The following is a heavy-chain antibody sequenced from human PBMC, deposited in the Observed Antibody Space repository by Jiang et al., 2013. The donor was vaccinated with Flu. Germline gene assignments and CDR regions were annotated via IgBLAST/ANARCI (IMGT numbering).Heavy chain of an antibody. V-gene: IGHV6-1*01. J-gene: IGHJ4*02. D-gene: IGHD6-6*01. CDR3: ARGTQDYGGSSSDYFDY. CDR2: TYYRSKWYN. CDR1: GDSVSSNSAA. Sequence: QTLSLTCAISGDSVSSNSAAWNWIRQSPSRGLEWLGRTYYRSKWYNDYAVSVKSRITINPDTSKNQFSLQLNSVTPEDTAVYYCARGTQDYGGSSSDYFDYWGQGTLVTVSS.